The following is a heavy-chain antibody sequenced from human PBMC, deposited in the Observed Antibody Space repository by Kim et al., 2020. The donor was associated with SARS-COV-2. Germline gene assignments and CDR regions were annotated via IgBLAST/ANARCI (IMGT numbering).Heavy chain of an antibody. CDR1: GGSISDGDFY. CDR2: ISYTGTT. V-gene: IGHV4-39*01. Sequence: SETLSLTCSVSGGSISDGDFYWGWIRQTPGKELEWIGSISYTGTTYYKTSLKRRVTISVDTSKNQFSLRLTSVTAADTATYFCARQWGIVVAGDVRFDPWGQGTLVTVSS. J-gene: IGHJ5*02. CDR3: ARQWGIVVAGDVRFDP. D-gene: IGHD2-15*01.